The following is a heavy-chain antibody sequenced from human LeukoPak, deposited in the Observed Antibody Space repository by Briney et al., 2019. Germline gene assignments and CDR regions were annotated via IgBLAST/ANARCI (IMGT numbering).Heavy chain of an antibody. CDR2: LSCIDTSCTE. Sequence: GGSLRLSCAASGFTFSSFDMSWVRQAPGKGLEWVSTLSCIDTSCTEYYADSVKGRFTISRDNAKNSLYLQMNSLRAEDTAVYYCARAPAYYYDSSGLNWGQGTLVTVSS. CDR1: GFTFSSFD. D-gene: IGHD3-22*01. CDR3: ARAPAYYYDSSGLN. J-gene: IGHJ4*02. V-gene: IGHV3-21*01.